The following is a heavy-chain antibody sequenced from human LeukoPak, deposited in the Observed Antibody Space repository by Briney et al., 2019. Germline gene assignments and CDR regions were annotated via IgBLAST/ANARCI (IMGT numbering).Heavy chain of an antibody. V-gene: IGHV3-30-3*01. CDR2: ISYDGSNK. J-gene: IGHJ4*02. D-gene: IGHD3-10*01. Sequence: GGSLRLSCAASGFTFSSYWMSWVRQAPGKGLEWVAVISYDGSNKYYADSVKGRFTISRDNSKNTLYLQMNSLRAEDTAVYYCARDGDYYGSGSYYYFDYWGQGTLVTVSS. CDR1: GFTFSSYW. CDR3: ARDGDYYGSGSYYYFDY.